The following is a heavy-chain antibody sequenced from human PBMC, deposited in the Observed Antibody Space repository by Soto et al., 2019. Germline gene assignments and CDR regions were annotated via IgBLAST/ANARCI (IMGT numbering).Heavy chain of an antibody. CDR2: IKQDGSEK. V-gene: IGHV3-7*01. CDR3: ARSRAGRTAASYYDYMDV. D-gene: IGHD2-2*01. Sequence: EVQLVESGGGLVKPGGSLRLSCAAAGFSFSDYWMTWVCQPPGKGLEGVANIKQDGSEKYYADSVKGRFTISRDNAKSSLYLQMNSLRAEDTAVYYCARSRAGRTAASYYDYMDVWGKGTTVTVSS. J-gene: IGHJ6*03. CDR1: GFSFSDYW.